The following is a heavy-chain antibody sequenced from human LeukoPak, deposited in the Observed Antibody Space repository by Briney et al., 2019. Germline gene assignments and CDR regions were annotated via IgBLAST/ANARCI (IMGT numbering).Heavy chain of an antibody. J-gene: IGHJ4*02. Sequence: SETLSLTCSVSGYSISNGYYWGWIRPPPGKGLEWIGSIYQSGSTYYNPSLKSRVTISVDTSKSQFSLKLSSVTAADTAVYYCARLAWGRLDYWGQGTLVTVSS. CDR3: ARLAWGRLDY. CDR1: GYSISNGYY. D-gene: IGHD7-27*01. V-gene: IGHV4-38-2*02. CDR2: IYQSGST.